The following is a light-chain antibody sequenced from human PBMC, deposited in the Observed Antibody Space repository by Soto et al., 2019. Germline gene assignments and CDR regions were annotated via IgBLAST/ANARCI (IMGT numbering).Light chain of an antibody. Sequence: EIVMTQSPATLSVSPGERATLSCRASQSVSSNLAWYQQKPGQAPRLLIYGASTRATGIPARFSGSGSGTGFTLTISSLQSEDFGVYYWQQYNNWPPWTCGQGTKVEIK. CDR1: QSVSSN. CDR2: GAS. J-gene: IGKJ1*01. CDR3: QQYNNWPPWT. V-gene: IGKV3-15*01.